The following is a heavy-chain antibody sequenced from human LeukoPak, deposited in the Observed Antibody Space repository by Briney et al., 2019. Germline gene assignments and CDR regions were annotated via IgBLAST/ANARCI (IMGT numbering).Heavy chain of an antibody. CDR2: IYPGDSDT. CDR1: GYSFNSYW. Sequence: GESLKISCQGSGYSFNSYWIGWVRQMPGKGLAWMGIIYPGDSDTRYRPSFQGQVTISADKSISTAYLQWSSLKASDTAMYDCARWGYDFWSGYTYWGQGTLVTVSS. CDR3: ARWGYDFWSGYTY. D-gene: IGHD3-3*01. J-gene: IGHJ4*02. V-gene: IGHV5-51*01.